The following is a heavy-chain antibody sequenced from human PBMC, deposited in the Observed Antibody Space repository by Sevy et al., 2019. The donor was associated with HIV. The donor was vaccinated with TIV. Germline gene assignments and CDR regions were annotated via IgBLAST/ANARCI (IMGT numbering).Heavy chain of an antibody. CDR1: GFTFSSYS. CDR2: ISYDGRNK. V-gene: IGHV3-30*04. J-gene: IGHJ2*01. D-gene: IGHD6-6*01. CDR3: ARAGSLSREARADCYFDI. Sequence: GGSLRLSCAASGFTFSSYSMHWVRQAPGKGLEWVAVISYDGRNKYYADSVKGRFTISRDNSKNTVYLQMNSLRAEDTAVYSCARAGSLSREARADCYFDIWGRGTLVTVSS.